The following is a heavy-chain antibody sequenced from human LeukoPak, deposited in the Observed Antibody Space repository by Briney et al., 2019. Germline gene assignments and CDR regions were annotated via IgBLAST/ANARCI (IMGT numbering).Heavy chain of an antibody. V-gene: IGHV3-30*18. CDR3: AKVFEVRGARRPKDY. J-gene: IGHJ4*02. CDR1: GFTFSDYG. D-gene: IGHD3-10*01. CDR2: ISYDGGSK. Sequence: HPGGSLRLSCAASGFTFSDYGMHWVRQAPGKGLEWVALISYDGGSKFYADSVRDRFTISRDNSKNTLFLQMNSLRIEDTAVYYCAKVFEVRGARRPKDYWGQGTLVIVSS.